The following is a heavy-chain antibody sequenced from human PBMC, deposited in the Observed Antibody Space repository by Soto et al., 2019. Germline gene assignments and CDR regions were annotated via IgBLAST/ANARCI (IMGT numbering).Heavy chain of an antibody. J-gene: IGHJ4*03. CDR3: AAELYERGDCCHFDY. D-gene: IGHD2-21*02. CDR1: GDSVSSNSAT. Sequence: PSQTLSLTCAISGDSVSSNSATWDWIRQSPSRGLEWLGRTYYRSKWYTDYAVSVKGRITINPDTSNNHLSLQLDSVTPDDTAVYYCAAELYERGDCCHFDYWGQGTTVTSPQ. V-gene: IGHV6-1*01. CDR2: TYYRSKWYT.